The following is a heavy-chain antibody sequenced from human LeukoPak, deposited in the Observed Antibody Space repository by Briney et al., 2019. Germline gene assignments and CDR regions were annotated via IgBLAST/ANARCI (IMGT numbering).Heavy chain of an antibody. Sequence: GWSLRLSCTASGFTFRRIALTWVRQPPGKGLEWVSTIRHYGDNAYNADSVNGRFTISRVNSKNTLYLQMDNLRVEDTDIYYCAKGQELDDGVFDSWGQGTLVTVSS. D-gene: IGHD1-1*01. J-gene: IGHJ4*02. CDR2: IRHYGDNA. V-gene: IGHV3-23*01. CDR3: AKGQELDDGVFDS. CDR1: GFTFRRIA.